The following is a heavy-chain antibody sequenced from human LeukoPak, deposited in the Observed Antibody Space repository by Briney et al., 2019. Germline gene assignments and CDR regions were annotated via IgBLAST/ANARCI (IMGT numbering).Heavy chain of an antibody. CDR2: ISSSSSYT. V-gene: IGHV3-21*01. D-gene: IGHD3-10*01. CDR1: GFAFSSYS. CDR3: ARDSGFGELLVGTFDY. Sequence: PGGSLRLSCAASGFAFSSYSMSWVRQAPGKGVEWVSSISSSSSYTYYTDSVKGRFTISRDNAKNSLYLQMNSLRAEDTAVYYCARDSGFGELLVGTFDYWGQGTLVTVSS. J-gene: IGHJ4*02.